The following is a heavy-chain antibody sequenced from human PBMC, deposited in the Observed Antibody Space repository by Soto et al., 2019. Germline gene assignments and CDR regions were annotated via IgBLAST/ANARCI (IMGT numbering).Heavy chain of an antibody. CDR2: ISSSSTFT. D-gene: IGHD6-19*01. Sequence: PXGSLRLSCVASGFTFSDYSVSWVRQAPGKGLDWLSSISSSSTFTHYADSVKGRFTISRDNAKNSLYLQMNSLRAEDTAVYYCAAPYSTGHRLLGYWGQGTLVTVSS. CDR3: AAPYSTGHRLLGY. J-gene: IGHJ4*02. V-gene: IGHV3-21*01. CDR1: GFTFSDYS.